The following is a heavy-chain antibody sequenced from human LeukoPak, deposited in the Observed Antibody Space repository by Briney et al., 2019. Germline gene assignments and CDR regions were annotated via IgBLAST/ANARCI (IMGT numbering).Heavy chain of an antibody. V-gene: IGHV1-24*01. D-gene: IGHD2-15*01. J-gene: IGHJ4*02. Sequence: ASVKVSCKVSGYTLTELSMHWVRQAPGKGLEWMGGFDPEDGETIYAQKFQGRVTMTEDTSTDTAYMELSSLRSEDTAVYYCATPYRSGGSCYSGFDYWGQGTLVTVSS. CDR2: FDPEDGET. CDR1: GYTLTELS. CDR3: ATPYRSGGSCYSGFDY.